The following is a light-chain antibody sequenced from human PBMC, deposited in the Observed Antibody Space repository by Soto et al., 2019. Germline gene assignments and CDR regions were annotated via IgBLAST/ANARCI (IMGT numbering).Light chain of an antibody. CDR2: EGN. CDR3: SSYAGGTTFVL. CDR1: SSDAGSYNL. Sequence: QSALTQPASVSGSPGQSITISCTGTSSDAGSYNLVSWYQQYPGKAPKLIIYEGNKRPSGVSNLFSGSKSGNTASLTISGLQPEDEAHYYCSSYAGGTTFVLFGGGTKLTVL. V-gene: IGLV2-23*03. J-gene: IGLJ2*01.